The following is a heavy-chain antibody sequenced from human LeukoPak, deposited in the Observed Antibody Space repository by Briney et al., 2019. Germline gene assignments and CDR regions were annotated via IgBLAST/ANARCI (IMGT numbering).Heavy chain of an antibody. J-gene: IGHJ4*02. CDR2: VSGSASNT. V-gene: IGHV3-23*01. CDR3: ARSGYSGSWPYDY. CDR1: GFTFSSYA. Sequence: GGSLRLSCAASGFTFSSYAMSWVRQAPGKGLEWVSLVSGSASNTYYADSVKGHFTISRDNSKNTLYLHMGSLRAEDTAIYYCARSGYSGSWPYDYWGQGTLVTVSS. D-gene: IGHD6-13*01.